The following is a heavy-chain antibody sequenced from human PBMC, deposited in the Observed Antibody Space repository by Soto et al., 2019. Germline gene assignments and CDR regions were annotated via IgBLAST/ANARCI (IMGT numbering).Heavy chain of an antibody. Sequence: QLQLQESGSGLVKPSQTLSLTCTVSGGSISSGGYSWNWIRQPPGKGLEWIGYIYHSGSTDYNPSLRSRVTISVDKSNNQFSLKLSSVTAADTAVYYCARDDLDGYYFDYWGQGTLVTVSS. V-gene: IGHV4-30-2*01. CDR2: IYHSGST. CDR1: GGSISSGGYS. D-gene: IGHD3-3*01. CDR3: ARDDLDGYYFDY. J-gene: IGHJ4*02.